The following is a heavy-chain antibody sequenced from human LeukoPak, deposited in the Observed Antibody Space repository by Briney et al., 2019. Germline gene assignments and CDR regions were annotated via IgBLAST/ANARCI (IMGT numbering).Heavy chain of an antibody. CDR3: ARRGVSSSWYFDY. CDR1: GCSISSSNW. Sequence: SGTQSLTCAVSGCSISSSNWWSWVRQPPGKGLEWIGEIYHSWRTNYNPSLKSRVTISVAKSKNQFSLKLRSVTAADTAVYYCARRGVSSSWYFDYWGQGTLVTVSS. CDR2: IYHSWRT. D-gene: IGHD6-13*01. J-gene: IGHJ4*02. V-gene: IGHV4-4*02.